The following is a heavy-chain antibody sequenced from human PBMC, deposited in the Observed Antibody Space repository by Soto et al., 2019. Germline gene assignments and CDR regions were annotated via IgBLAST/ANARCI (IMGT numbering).Heavy chain of an antibody. CDR3: ASGVRGIGSTGAVAWFDP. V-gene: IGHV4-34*01. CDR2: ISHIGAT. J-gene: IGHJ5*02. CDR1: GGSFSGYY. Sequence: PSETLSLTCAVYGGSFSGYYWSWIRQSPGKGLEWIWEISHIGATNYASSLNNRVTISVDTSKTQFSLRLTSVTAADTAVYYCASGVRGIGSTGAVAWFDPWGPGTLVTVSS. D-gene: IGHD6-13*01.